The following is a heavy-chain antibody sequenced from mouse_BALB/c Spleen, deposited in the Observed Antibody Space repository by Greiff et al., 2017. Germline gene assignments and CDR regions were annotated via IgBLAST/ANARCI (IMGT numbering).Heavy chain of an antibody. J-gene: IGHJ2*01. V-gene: IGHV5-6-3*01. D-gene: IGHD4-1*01. Sequence: EVMLVESGGGLVQPGGSLKLSCAASGFTFSSYGMSWVRQTPDKRLELVATINSNGGSTYYPDSVKGRFTISRDNAKNTLYLQMSSLKSEDTAMYYCARDETGTFDYWGQGTTLTVSS. CDR1: GFTFSSYG. CDR3: ARDETGTFDY. CDR2: INSNGGST.